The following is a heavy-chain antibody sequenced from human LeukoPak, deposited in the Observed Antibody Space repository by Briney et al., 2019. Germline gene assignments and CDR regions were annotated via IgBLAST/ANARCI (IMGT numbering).Heavy chain of an antibody. Sequence: ASVKVSCKASGYTFTSYAKHWVRQAPGQMLEWMGWINAGNGNTKYSQKFQGRVTITRDTSASTAYMELSSLSSEDTAVYYCARDLVGALDYWGQGTLVTVSS. CDR1: GYTFTSYA. CDR3: ARDLVGALDY. J-gene: IGHJ4*02. V-gene: IGHV1-3*01. CDR2: INAGNGNT. D-gene: IGHD1-26*01.